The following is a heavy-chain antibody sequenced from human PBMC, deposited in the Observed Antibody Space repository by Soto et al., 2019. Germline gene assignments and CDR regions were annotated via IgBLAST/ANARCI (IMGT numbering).Heavy chain of an antibody. J-gene: IGHJ3*02. CDR1: GFTFSSYS. V-gene: IGHV3-48*02. D-gene: IGHD4-17*01. CDR2: ISSSSSTI. CDR3: ARDTGECHYGDDVYAFDS. Sequence: EVQLVESGGGLVQPGGSLRLSCAASGFTFSSYSMNWVRQAPGKGLEWVSYISSSSSTIYYADSVKGRFTISRDNAKNSLYLQMNSLRDEDTAVYYCARDTGECHYGDDVYAFDSWGQGTMVTVSS.